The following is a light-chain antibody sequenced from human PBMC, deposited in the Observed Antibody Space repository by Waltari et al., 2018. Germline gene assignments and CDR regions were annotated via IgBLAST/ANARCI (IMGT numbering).Light chain of an antibody. CDR2: DVS. Sequence: QSALTQTASVSGSPGQSITISCAGSNDDIGEFDFVPWYQQHPHRAPRFIIYDVSRRPSGVSDLFSGSKSGNSASLTISGLQADDEADYYCSSSSGTTTSYVFGTGTKVTVL. J-gene: IGLJ1*01. V-gene: IGLV2-14*03. CDR3: SSSSGTTTSYV. CDR1: NDDIGEFDF.